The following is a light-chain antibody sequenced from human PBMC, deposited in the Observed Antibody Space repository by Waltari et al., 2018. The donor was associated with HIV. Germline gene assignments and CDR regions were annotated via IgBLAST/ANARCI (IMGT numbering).Light chain of an antibody. Sequence: QSALTQPASVSGSPGQSITVSCTGTSSDVGAYTYVSWYPPTPGTAPKLVIYEVSYRPSGISNRFSGSKSGNTASLTISGLQTEDEADYYCSSFTTTSTLLFGGGTKVTVL. J-gene: IGLJ2*01. V-gene: IGLV2-14*01. CDR3: SSFTTTSTLL. CDR2: EVS. CDR1: SSDVGAYTY.